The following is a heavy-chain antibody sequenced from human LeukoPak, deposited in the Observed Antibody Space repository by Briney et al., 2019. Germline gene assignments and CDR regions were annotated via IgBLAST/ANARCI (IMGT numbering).Heavy chain of an antibody. Sequence: SETLSLTCTVSGGSISSSSYYWGWIRQPPGKGLEWIGSIYYTGSTYYNPSLKSRVTISVDTSKNQFSLKLSSVTAADTAVYYCARQHYYDSSGYFLYYFDYWGQGTLVTVSS. J-gene: IGHJ4*02. CDR3: ARQHYYDSSGYFLYYFDY. CDR1: GGSISSSSYY. V-gene: IGHV4-39*01. CDR2: IYYTGST. D-gene: IGHD3-22*01.